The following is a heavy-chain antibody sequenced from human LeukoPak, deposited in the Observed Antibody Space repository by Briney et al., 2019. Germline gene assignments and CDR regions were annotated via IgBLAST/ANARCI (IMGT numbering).Heavy chain of an antibody. Sequence: GESLKISCKGSGYSFTSYWIGWVRQMPGKGLEWMGIIYPGDSDTRYSPSFQGQVTISANKSISTAYLQWSSLKASDTAMYYCARHLVSQNYYYYMDVWGKGTTVTVSS. CDR3: ARHLVSQNYYYYMDV. CDR1: GYSFTSYW. J-gene: IGHJ6*03. CDR2: IYPGDSDT. V-gene: IGHV5-51*01. D-gene: IGHD4-23*01.